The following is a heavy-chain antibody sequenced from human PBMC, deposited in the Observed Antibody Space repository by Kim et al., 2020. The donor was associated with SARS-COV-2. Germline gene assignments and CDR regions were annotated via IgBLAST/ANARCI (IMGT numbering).Heavy chain of an antibody. Sequence: GGSLRLSCAASGFTFSSYSMNWVRQAPGKGLEWVSSISSSSSYIYYADSVKGRFTISRDNAKNSLYLQMNSLRAEDTAVYYCAREVFDEFVYYDSRTDAFDIWGQGTMVTVSS. J-gene: IGHJ3*02. CDR3: AREVFDEFVYYDSRTDAFDI. D-gene: IGHD3-22*01. V-gene: IGHV3-21*01. CDR2: ISSSSSYI. CDR1: GFTFSSYS.